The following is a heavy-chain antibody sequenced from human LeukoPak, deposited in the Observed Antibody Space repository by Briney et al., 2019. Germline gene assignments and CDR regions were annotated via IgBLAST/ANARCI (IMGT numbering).Heavy chain of an antibody. J-gene: IGHJ5*02. CDR1: GYAFTSYA. V-gene: IGHV1-18*01. CDR2: ISAYNGNT. Sequence: ASVKVSCKASGYAFTSYAFSWVRQAPGQGLEWMGWISAYNGNTNYAQKLQGRVTMTTDTSTSTAYMELRSLRSDDTAVYYCARDAAWIQPTNNWFDPWGQGTLVTVSS. D-gene: IGHD5-18*01. CDR3: ARDAAWIQPTNNWFDP.